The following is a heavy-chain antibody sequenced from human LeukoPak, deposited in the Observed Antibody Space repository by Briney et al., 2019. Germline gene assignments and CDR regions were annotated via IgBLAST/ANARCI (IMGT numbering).Heavy chain of an antibody. CDR1: GGSISSISYY. J-gene: IGHJ4*02. CDR3: ARDSGWDSSGWFDY. D-gene: IGHD6-19*01. CDR2: IYYSGST. V-gene: IGHV4-39*06. Sequence: PSETLSDTCTHPGGSISSISYYWGCIRQPPRNGLEWLGSIYYSGSTYYNPSLKSRVTISVDTSKTQFTLKLSSVTAADTAVYYCARDSGWDSSGWFDYWGQGTLVTVSS.